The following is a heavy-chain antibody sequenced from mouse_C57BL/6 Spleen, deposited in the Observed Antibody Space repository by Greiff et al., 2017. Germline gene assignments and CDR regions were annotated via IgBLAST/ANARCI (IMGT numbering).Heavy chain of an antibody. Sequence: VQLQQSGPELVKPGASVKISCKASGYTFTDYYMNWVKQSHGKSLEWIGDINPNNGGTSYNQKFKGKATLTVDKSSSTAYMELRSLTSEDSAVYYCARSDYDGAYWYFDVWGTGTTVTVSS. CDR3: ARSDYDGAYWYFDV. D-gene: IGHD2-4*01. V-gene: IGHV1-26*01. CDR1: GYTFTDYY. J-gene: IGHJ1*03. CDR2: INPNNGGT.